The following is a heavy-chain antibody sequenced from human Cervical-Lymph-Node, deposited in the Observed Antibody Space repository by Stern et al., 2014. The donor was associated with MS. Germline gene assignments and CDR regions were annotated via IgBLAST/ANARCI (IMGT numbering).Heavy chain of an antibody. CDR2: MNPNSGNT. Sequence: VQLVQSGAEVKKPGASVKVSCTASGYTFTSYDINWGRQATGQGLERMGWMNPNSGNTSYAQKFQGRVTMTRNTSKSTAYMELSSLRSEDTAVYYCARGKEGYNWNDYWGQGTLVTVSS. CDR1: GYTFTSYD. CDR3: ARGKEGYNWNDY. J-gene: IGHJ4*02. D-gene: IGHD1-1*01. V-gene: IGHV1-8*01.